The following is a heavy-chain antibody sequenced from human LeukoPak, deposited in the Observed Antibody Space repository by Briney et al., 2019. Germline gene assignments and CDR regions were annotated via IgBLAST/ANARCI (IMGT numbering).Heavy chain of an antibody. CDR2: IYPGDSDT. Sequence: GESLKISCKGSGYSFSSYWIGWVRQMPGKGLEWMGIIYPGDSDTRYSPSFQGQVTISADKSISTAYLQWSSLKASDTAMYYCARQWKQSGRSNWFDPWGQGTLVTVSS. CDR3: ARQWKQSGRSNWFDP. D-gene: IGHD1-26*01. J-gene: IGHJ5*02. V-gene: IGHV5-51*01. CDR1: GYSFSSYW.